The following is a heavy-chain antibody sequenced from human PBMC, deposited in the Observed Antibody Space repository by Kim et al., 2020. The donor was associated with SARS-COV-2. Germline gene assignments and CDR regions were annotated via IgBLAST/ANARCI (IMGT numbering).Heavy chain of an antibody. J-gene: IGHJ3*02. V-gene: IGHV1-2*02. Sequence: ASVKVSCKASGYTFTGYYMHWVRQAPGQGLEWMGWINPNSGGTNYAQKFQGRVTMTRDTSISTAYMELSRLRSDDTAVYYCARDFPRVLGRGDAFDIWGQGTMVTVSS. CDR3: ARDFPRVLGRGDAFDI. D-gene: IGHD3-16*01. CDR2: INPNSGGT. CDR1: GYTFTGYY.